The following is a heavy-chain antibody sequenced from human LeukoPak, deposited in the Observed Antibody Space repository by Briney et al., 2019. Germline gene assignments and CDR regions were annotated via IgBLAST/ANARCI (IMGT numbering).Heavy chain of an antibody. CDR2: IWYDGNNK. CDR3: ASSYYGSGGPFDY. Sequence: GGSLRLSCAASGFTFSSYGMHWVRQAPGKGLEWVAVIWYDGNNKYYADSVKGRFTISRDNSKNKLDLQMNSLRAEDTAVYYCASSYYGSGGPFDYWGQGTLVTVSS. V-gene: IGHV3-33*01. J-gene: IGHJ4*02. CDR1: GFTFSSYG. D-gene: IGHD3-10*01.